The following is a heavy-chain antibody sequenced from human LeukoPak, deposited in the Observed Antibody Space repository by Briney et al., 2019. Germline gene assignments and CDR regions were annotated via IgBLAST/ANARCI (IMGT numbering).Heavy chain of an antibody. D-gene: IGHD3-3*01. CDR3: ARPGIVGGFLEQGYYFDY. CDR1: GYSFTSYW. Sequence: GESLKISCKGSGYSFTSYWIGWVRQMPGKGLEWVGIIYPGDSDTRYSPSFQGQVTISADKSISTAYLQWSSLKASDTAMYYCARPGIVGGFLEQGYYFDYWGQGTLVTVSS. CDR2: IYPGDSDT. J-gene: IGHJ4*02. V-gene: IGHV5-51*01.